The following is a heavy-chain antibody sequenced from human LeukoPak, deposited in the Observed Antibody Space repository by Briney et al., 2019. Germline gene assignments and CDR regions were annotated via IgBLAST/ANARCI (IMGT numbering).Heavy chain of an antibody. CDR1: GFIFSDYY. V-gene: IGHV3-11*01. CDR2: ISSSGSTM. Sequence: GGSLRLSCAASGFIFSDYYMSWIRQAPGKGLEWVSYISSSGSTMYYTDSVKGRFTISRDNAKDSLYLQMNSLRAEDTAVYYCAKDLLTMVRGVISPLDYWGQGTLVTVSS. J-gene: IGHJ4*02. CDR3: AKDLLTMVRGVISPLDY. D-gene: IGHD3-10*01.